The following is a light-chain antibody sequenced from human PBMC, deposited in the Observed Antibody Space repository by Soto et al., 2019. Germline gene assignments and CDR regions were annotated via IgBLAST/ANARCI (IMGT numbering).Light chain of an antibody. CDR3: QKYTRAPFT. CDR1: QGIDTY. V-gene: IGKV1-27*01. Sequence: DIQMTQSPSSLSASVGDRVTVTCRASQGIDTYLAWYQQKPGQVPKLLIYAASTLQSGVPSRFSGSGSGTDFTLTISSLQPEDDATYFCQKYTRAPFTFGPGTKVDIK. J-gene: IGKJ3*01. CDR2: AAS.